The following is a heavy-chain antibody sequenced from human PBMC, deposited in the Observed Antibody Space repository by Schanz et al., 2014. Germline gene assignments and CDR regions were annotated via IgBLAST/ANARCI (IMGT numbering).Heavy chain of an antibody. J-gene: IGHJ3*02. D-gene: IGHD5-12*01. CDR3: ARGGGPEDVFDI. CDR2: LDLEDGEI. CDR1: GYTLSKLS. Sequence: QVQLVQSGAEVKKAGASVKVSCKVSGYTLSKLSIHWVRQAPGKGLEWMGGLDLEDGEIVYAEQLKGRVTMTEDTSTDTAYMELSSLRSDDTAVYYCARGGGPEDVFDIWGQGTILTVSS. V-gene: IGHV1-24*01.